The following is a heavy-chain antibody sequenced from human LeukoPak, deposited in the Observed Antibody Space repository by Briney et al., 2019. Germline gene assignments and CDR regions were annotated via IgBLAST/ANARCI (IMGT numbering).Heavy chain of an antibody. V-gene: IGHV3-23*01. CDR1: GFTFNNYA. J-gene: IGHJ6*03. D-gene: IGHD1-1*01. CDR3: AKNRGGTYKYYMDV. CDR2: VSSSGGAT. Sequence: GGSLRLSCAASGFTFNNYAMSWVRQAPGRGLEWLSYVSSSGGATYYAASVKGRFTISRDNSKNTVYLQMGSVRAEDTAVYYCAKNRGGTYKYYMDVWGNGTTVTVSS.